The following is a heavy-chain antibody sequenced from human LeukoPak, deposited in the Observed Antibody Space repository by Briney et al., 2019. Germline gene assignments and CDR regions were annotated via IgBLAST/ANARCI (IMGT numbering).Heavy chain of an antibody. Sequence: GGSLRLSCAASGFTFSSYSLHWVRQAPGKGLEWVAVMSYDGTSKYYADSVKGRFTVSRDNSENTVYLQMNSLTAEDTAVYYCARDLFLTRFGGIAVAGHWGQGTLVTVSS. CDR3: ARDLFLTRFGGIAVAGH. CDR2: MSYDGTSK. CDR1: GFTFSSYS. J-gene: IGHJ4*02. D-gene: IGHD6-19*01. V-gene: IGHV3-30*03.